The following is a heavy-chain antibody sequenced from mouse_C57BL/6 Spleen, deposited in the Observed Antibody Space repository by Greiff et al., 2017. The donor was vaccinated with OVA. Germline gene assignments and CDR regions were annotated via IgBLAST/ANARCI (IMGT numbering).Heavy chain of an antibody. J-gene: IGHJ2*01. Sequence: DVHLVESEGGLVQPGSSMKLSCTASGFTFSDYYMAWVRQVPEKGLEWVANINYDGSSTYYLDSLKSRFIISRDNAKNILYLQMSSLKSEDTATYYCARGPYYYGSSSFDYWGQGTTLTVSS. CDR2: INYDGSST. D-gene: IGHD1-1*01. CDR1: GFTFSDYY. V-gene: IGHV5-16*01. CDR3: ARGPYYYGSSSFDY.